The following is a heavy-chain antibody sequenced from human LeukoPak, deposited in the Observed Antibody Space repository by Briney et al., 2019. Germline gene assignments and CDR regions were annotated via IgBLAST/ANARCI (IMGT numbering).Heavy chain of an antibody. V-gene: IGHV3-30*03. D-gene: IGHD5-12*01. Sequence: GGSLRLSCAASGFTFRSYGMHWVRQAQGKGLEWVAVISYDGSNKYYADSVKGRFTISRDNSKNTLYLQMNSLRAEDTAVYYCARESVDIVANYFDYWGQGTLVTVSS. CDR1: GFTFRSYG. J-gene: IGHJ4*02. CDR2: ISYDGSNK. CDR3: ARESVDIVANYFDY.